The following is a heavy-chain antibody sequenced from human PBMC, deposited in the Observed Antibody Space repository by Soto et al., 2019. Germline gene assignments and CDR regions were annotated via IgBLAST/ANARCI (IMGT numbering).Heavy chain of an antibody. J-gene: IGHJ1*01. D-gene: IGHD1-26*01. CDR2: INWNSGSI. CDR1: GFTFDDYA. Sequence: EVQLVESGGGLVQPGRSLRLSCAASGFTFDDYAMHWVRQVPGKDLECVSGINWNSGSIGYGDSVKGRFAISRDNVKDSLPLQMNSLSAEDTAVYYCVKEVSINVYSGQFRHWCQGTVVSVPS. CDR3: VKEVSINVYSGQFRH. V-gene: IGHV3-9*01.